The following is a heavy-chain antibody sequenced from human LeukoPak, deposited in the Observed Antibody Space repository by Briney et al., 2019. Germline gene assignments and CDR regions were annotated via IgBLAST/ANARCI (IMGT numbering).Heavy chain of an antibody. CDR2: ISGSGGST. D-gene: IGHD2-2*01. J-gene: IGHJ4*02. CDR3: AKGDIVVVPAAVYFDY. CDR1: GFTFGSYS. V-gene: IGHV3-23*01. Sequence: PGGSLRPSCAASGFTFGSYSMSWVRQAPGKGLEWVSAISGSGGSTYYADSVKGRFTISRDTSKNTLYLQMNSLRAEDTTVYYCAKGDIVVVPAAVYFDYWGQGTLVTVSS.